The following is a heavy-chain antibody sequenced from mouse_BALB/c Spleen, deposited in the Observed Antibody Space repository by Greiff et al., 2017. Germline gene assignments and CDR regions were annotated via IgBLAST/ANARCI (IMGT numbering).Heavy chain of an antibody. D-gene: IGHD2-14*01. V-gene: IGHV2-2*02. CDR3: ARKGYRYDEDYYAMDY. CDR2: IWSGGST. Sequence: QVQLQQSGPGLVQPSQSLSITCTVSGFSLTSYGVHWVRQSPGKGLEWLGVIWSGGSTDYNAAFISRLSISKDNSKSQVFFKMNSLQANDTAIYYCARKGYRYDEDYYAMDYWGQGTSVTVSS. J-gene: IGHJ4*01. CDR1: GFSLTSYG.